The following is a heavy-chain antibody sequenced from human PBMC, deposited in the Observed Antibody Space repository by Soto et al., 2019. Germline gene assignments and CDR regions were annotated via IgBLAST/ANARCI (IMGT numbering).Heavy chain of an antibody. Sequence: QVQLQESGPGLVKPSQTLSLTCTVSGGSISSGDYYWSWIRQPPGQGLEWIGYIYYSGSTYYTPSLKTLVTISVDASKSQFSLKLSSVTAADTAVYYCARGAYSGSYFIDYWGQGTLVTVSS. CDR3: ARGAYSGSYFIDY. CDR2: IYYSGST. J-gene: IGHJ4*02. CDR1: GGSISSGDYY. V-gene: IGHV4-30-4*01. D-gene: IGHD1-26*01.